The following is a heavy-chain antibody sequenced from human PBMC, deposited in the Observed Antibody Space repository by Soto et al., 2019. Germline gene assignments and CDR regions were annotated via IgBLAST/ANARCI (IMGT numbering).Heavy chain of an antibody. D-gene: IGHD3-16*01. J-gene: IGHJ1*01. CDR1: GGSFSGYY. CDR2: INHSGST. CDR3: ARAKGEIPIEYFQH. Sequence: QVQLQQWGAGLLKPSETLSLTCAVYGGSFSGYYWSWIRQPPGKGLEWIGEINHSGSTNYNPSLNSRVTISVDTSKNQCSLKLSSVTAADTAVYYCARAKGEIPIEYFQHWGQGTLVTVSS. V-gene: IGHV4-34*01.